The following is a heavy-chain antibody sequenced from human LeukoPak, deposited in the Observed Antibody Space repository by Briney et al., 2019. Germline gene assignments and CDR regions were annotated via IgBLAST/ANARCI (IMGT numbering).Heavy chain of an antibody. CDR2: ISYDGSNK. D-gene: IGHD6-19*01. Sequence: GGSLRLSCAASGFTFSSYGMNLVRQGPGTGLPPVSHISYDGSNKYYADSVKGRFTISRDNSKNTLYLQMNSLRAEDTAVYYCAKKISITVAGSLDYWGRGTLVTVSS. CDR1: GFTFSSYG. J-gene: IGHJ4*02. V-gene: IGHV3-30*18. CDR3: AKKISITVAGSLDY.